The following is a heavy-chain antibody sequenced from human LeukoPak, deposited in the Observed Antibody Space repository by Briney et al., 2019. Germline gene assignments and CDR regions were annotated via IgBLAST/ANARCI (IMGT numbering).Heavy chain of an antibody. CDR2: ISSSSSYI. Sequence: GGSLRLSCAASGFTFSSYGMSWVRQAPGKGLEWVSSISSSSSYIYYADSVKGRFTISRDNAKNSLYLQMNSLRAEDTAVYYCARVGPVEYSSSYYFDYWGQGTLVTVSS. D-gene: IGHD6-6*01. J-gene: IGHJ4*02. CDR3: ARVGPVEYSSSYYFDY. CDR1: GFTFSSYG. V-gene: IGHV3-21*01.